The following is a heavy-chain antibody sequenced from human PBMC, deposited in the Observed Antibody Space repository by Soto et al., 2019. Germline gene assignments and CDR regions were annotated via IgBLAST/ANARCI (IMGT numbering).Heavy chain of an antibody. V-gene: IGHV4-34*01. CDR1: GGSFSGYY. J-gene: IGHJ4*01. D-gene: IGHD2-8*02. CDR2: INHSGST. CDR3: ARDKITGLFDY. Sequence: QVQLQQWGAGLLKPSETLSLTCAVYGGSFSGYYWTWIRQPPGTGLEWIGEINHSGSTNYNPSLKSQVTISVDTSKNQFSLKLTSVTAADAAVYYCARDKITGLFDYWGHGTLVTVSS.